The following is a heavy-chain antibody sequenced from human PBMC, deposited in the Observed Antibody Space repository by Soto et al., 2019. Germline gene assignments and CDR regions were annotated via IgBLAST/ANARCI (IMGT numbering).Heavy chain of an antibody. V-gene: IGHV3-30*18. CDR1: GFTFSSYG. CDR2: ISYDGSNK. CDR3: AKDYFDRITGTTLIFWGAFEI. J-gene: IGHJ3*02. Sequence: QVQLVESGGGVVQPGRSLRLSCAASGFTFSSYGMHWVRQAPGKGLEWVAVISYDGSNKYYADSVKGRFTISRDNSKNTLYLQMNSLRAEDTAVYYCAKDYFDRITGTTLIFWGAFEIGGQGTMVTVSS. D-gene: IGHD1-7*01.